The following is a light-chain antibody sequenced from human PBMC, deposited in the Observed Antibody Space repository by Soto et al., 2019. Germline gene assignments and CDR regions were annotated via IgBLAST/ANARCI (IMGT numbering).Light chain of an antibody. CDR3: QQFHSTPKT. CDR1: QSVLYSSNNKNY. Sequence: DIVMTQSPDSLAVSLGERATINCKSSQSVLYSSNNKNYLAWYQQKPGQSPKLLIYWASTRESGVPDRFSGSGSGTDFTRTISSLQAEDVAVYYCQQFHSTPKTFGQGTKVEIK. J-gene: IGKJ1*01. CDR2: WAS. V-gene: IGKV4-1*01.